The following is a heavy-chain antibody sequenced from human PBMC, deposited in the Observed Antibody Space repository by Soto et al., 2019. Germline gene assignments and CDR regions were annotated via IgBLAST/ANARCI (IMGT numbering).Heavy chain of an antibody. J-gene: IGHJ4*02. Sequence: QVQLVESGGGVVQPGRSLRLSCAASGFTFSSYAMHWVRQAPGKGLEWVAVISYDGSNKYYADSVKGRFTISRDNSKNTLDLEMIGLRAEDTAGYDCARADRVDYWGQGTLVTVSS. CDR1: GFTFSSYA. CDR3: ARADRVDY. D-gene: IGHD3-10*01. CDR2: ISYDGSNK. V-gene: IGHV3-30-3*01.